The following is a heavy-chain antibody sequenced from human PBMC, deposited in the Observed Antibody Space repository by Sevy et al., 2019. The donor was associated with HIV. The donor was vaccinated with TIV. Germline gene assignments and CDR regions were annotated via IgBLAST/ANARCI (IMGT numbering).Heavy chain of an antibody. CDR1: GDSVSSDTTA. D-gene: IGHD6-13*01. V-gene: IGHV6-1*01. CDR2: TYYRSKWFH. J-gene: IGHJ5*01. CDR3: VRQLDDIPAACDS. Sequence: SQTLSLTCAISGDSVSSDTTAWNWVRQSPSRGLEWLGRTYYRSKWFHEYAVSVRSRLAINPDTSKNQLSLRLNSVTPDDTAVYYCVRQLDDIPAACDSWSQGTLVTVS.